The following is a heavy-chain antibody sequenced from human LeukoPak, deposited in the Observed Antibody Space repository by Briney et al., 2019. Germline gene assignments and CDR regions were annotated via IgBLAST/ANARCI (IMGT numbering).Heavy chain of an antibody. D-gene: IGHD1/OR15-1a*01. V-gene: IGHV3-30*03. CDR3: WTGTYYFDY. J-gene: IGHJ4*02. CDR1: GFTFSSYG. Sequence: PGGSLRLPCAASGFTFSSYGMHWVRQAPGKGLEWVAVISYDGSNKYYADSVKGRFTISRDNSKNTLYLQMNSLRAEDTAVYYCWTGTYYFDYWGQGTLVTVSS. CDR2: ISYDGSNK.